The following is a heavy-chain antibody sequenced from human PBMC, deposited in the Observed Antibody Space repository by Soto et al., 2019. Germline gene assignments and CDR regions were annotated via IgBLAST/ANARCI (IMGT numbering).Heavy chain of an antibody. CDR1: GGSISSYY. J-gene: IGHJ4*02. V-gene: IGHV4-59*01. CDR2: IYYSGST. Sequence: SETLSLTCTVCGGSISSYYWSWIRQPPGKGLEWIGYIYYSGSTNYNPSLKSRVTISVDTSKNQFSLKLTSVTAADSAVYFCARTVMPVGNLAAFDHWGQGVLVTVSS. D-gene: IGHD7-27*01. CDR3: ARTVMPVGNLAAFDH.